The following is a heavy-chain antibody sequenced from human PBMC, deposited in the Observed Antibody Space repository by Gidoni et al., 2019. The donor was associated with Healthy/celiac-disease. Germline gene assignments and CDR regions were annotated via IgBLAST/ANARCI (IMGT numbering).Heavy chain of an antibody. CDR3: ARVEVTMVRGVIMDYYFDY. D-gene: IGHD3-10*01. Sequence: EVQLVPSGAEVKKPGESLKISCKGSGYSFTSYCIGWVRQMPGKGLEWMGIIYPGDSDTRYSPSFQGQVTISADKSISTAYLQWSSLKASDTAMYYCARVEVTMVRGVIMDYYFDYWGQGTLVTVSS. CDR2: IYPGDSDT. V-gene: IGHV5-51*01. CDR1: GYSFTSYC. J-gene: IGHJ4*02.